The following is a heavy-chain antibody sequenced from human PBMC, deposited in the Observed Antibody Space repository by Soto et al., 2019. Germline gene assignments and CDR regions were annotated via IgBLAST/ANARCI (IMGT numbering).Heavy chain of an antibody. CDR3: ARKGGAGELPQ. CDR2: IYYSGST. CDR1: GGSISSYY. D-gene: IGHD1-7*01. V-gene: IGHV4-59*08. Sequence: PSETLSLTCTVSGGSISSYYWSWIRQPPGKGLEWIGYIYYSGSTNYNPSLKSRVTISVDTSKNQFSLKLSSVTAADTAVYYCARKGGAGELPQWGQGTLVTVSS. J-gene: IGHJ4*02.